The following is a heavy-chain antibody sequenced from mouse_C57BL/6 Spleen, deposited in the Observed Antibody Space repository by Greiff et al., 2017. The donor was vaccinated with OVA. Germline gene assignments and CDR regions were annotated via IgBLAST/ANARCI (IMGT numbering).Heavy chain of an antibody. CDR2: IDPHSGGT. Sequence: QVQLQQPGAELVTPGASVKLSCKASGYTFTSYWMHWVKQRPGRGLEWIGRIDPHSGGTKYNAKFQSKATLPVDKPSTPAYMQLSSLTSEDAAVYYCERRDWDPHYARDYWGQGTSVTVSS. CDR3: ERRDWDPHYARDY. D-gene: IGHD4-1*01. CDR1: GYTFTSYW. V-gene: IGHV1-72*01. J-gene: IGHJ4*01.